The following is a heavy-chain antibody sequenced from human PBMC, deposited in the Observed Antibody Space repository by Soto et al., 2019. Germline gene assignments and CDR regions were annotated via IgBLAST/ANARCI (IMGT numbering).Heavy chain of an antibody. CDR3: ARVSANGTGWVGP. J-gene: IGHJ5*02. D-gene: IGHD6-13*01. CDR2: LHYRGNT. Sequence: PSETLSLTCPVSGGCASSGASYSGWVRQNPGKGLEWIGYLHYRGNTYYDPCLMSLLSTSISKSWNKFSLIVTSMTAADTAVYWCARVSANGTGWVGPCGRGTEVTVSS. V-gene: IGHV4-31*01. CDR1: GGCASSGASY.